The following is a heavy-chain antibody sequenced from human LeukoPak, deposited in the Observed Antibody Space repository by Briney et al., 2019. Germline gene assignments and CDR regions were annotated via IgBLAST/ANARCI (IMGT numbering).Heavy chain of an antibody. D-gene: IGHD6-19*01. J-gene: IGHJ4*02. Sequence: PGGSLRRSCAASGFTFSSCAMTWVRQAPGKGLEWVSGISGSGGSTYYADSVKGRFTISRDNSKNTLYLQMNSLRAEDTAVYYCAKGSYSSGWYESDYWGQGTLVTVSS. CDR2: ISGSGGST. V-gene: IGHV3-23*01. CDR3: AKGSYSSGWYESDY. CDR1: GFTFSSCA.